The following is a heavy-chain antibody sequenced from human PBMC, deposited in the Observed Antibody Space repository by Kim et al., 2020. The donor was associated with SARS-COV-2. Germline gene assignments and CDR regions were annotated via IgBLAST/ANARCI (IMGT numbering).Heavy chain of an antibody. Sequence: GGSLRLSCAASGFTFSSYGMHWVRQAPGKGLEWVAVISYDGSNKYYADSVKGRFTISRDNSKNTLYLQMNSLRAEDTAVYYCAKDHVRISTSCYDYWGQGTLVTVSS. D-gene: IGHD2-2*01. CDR3: AKDHVRISTSCYDY. J-gene: IGHJ4*02. V-gene: IGHV3-30*18. CDR2: ISYDGSNK. CDR1: GFTFSSYG.